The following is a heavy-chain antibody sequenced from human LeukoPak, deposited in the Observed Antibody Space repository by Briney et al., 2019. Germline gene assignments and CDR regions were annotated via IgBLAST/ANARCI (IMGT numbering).Heavy chain of an antibody. CDR2: ISYDGSNK. Sequence: GALRLSCAASGFTFSSYGMHWVRQAPGKGLEWVAVISYDGSNKYYADSVKGRFTISRDNSKNTLYLQMNSLRAEDTAVYYCAKAYGVGPYYYYYMDVWGKGTTVTVSS. D-gene: IGHD4-17*01. J-gene: IGHJ6*03. CDR3: AKAYGVGPYYYYYMDV. V-gene: IGHV3-30*18. CDR1: GFTFSSYG.